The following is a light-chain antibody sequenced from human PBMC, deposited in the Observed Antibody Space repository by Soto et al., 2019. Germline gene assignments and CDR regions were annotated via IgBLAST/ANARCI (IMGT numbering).Light chain of an antibody. V-gene: IGLV2-14*01. CDR1: SSDIGGYDY. CDR3: TSYASGSSHVV. CDR2: DVN. J-gene: IGLJ2*01. Sequence: QSALTQPASVSGSPGQSITLSCTGTSSDIGGYDYVSWYQRHPGIAPKLIIYDVNNRPSGVSNRFSGSKSGNTASLTISGLQAEDEAEYYCTSYASGSSHVVFGGGTKLTVL.